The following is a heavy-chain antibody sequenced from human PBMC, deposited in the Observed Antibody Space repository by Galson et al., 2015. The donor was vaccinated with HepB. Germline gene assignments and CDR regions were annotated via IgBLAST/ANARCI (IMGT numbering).Heavy chain of an antibody. CDR2: IIPILGIA. D-gene: IGHD3-22*01. J-gene: IGHJ4*02. V-gene: IGHV1-69*04. CDR3: ASSASRGYYYDSSGYYPHY. CDR1: GGTFSSYA. Sequence: SVKVSCKASGGTFSSYAISWVRQAPGQGLEWMGRIIPILGIANYAQKFQGRVTITADKSTSTAYMELSSLRSEDTAVYYCASSASRGYYYDSSGYYPHYWGQGTLVTVSS.